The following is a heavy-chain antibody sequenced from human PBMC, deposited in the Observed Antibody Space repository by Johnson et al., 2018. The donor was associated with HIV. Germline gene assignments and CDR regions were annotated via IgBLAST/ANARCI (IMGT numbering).Heavy chain of an antibody. CDR1: GFTFSNYA. CDR2: ITSNGGST. V-gene: IGHV3-64*01. J-gene: IGHJ3*02. Sequence: VQLVESGGGLVKPGGSLRLSCAASGFTFSNYAMHWVRQAPGKGLEYVSAITSNGGSTYYANSVKGRFIISRDNSKNTLYLQMGSLRVEDMAVYYCARDQYDRGDGAFDIWGQGTMVTVSS. CDR3: ARDQYDRGDGAFDI. D-gene: IGHD5-24*01.